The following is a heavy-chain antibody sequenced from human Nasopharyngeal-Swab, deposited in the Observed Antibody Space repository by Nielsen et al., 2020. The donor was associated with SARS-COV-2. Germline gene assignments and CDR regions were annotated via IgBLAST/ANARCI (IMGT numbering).Heavy chain of an antibody. Sequence: WIRQPPGKGLEWTGYMDNSGTTDHNPSLKSRVTISVDTSKNQFSLKVNSVTAADTAVYYCARLGRYYDTLSGYARHFDYWGQGILVTVSS. V-gene: IGHV4-30-4*01. D-gene: IGHD3-9*01. J-gene: IGHJ4*02. CDR2: MDNSGTT. CDR3: ARLGRYYDTLSGYARHFDY.